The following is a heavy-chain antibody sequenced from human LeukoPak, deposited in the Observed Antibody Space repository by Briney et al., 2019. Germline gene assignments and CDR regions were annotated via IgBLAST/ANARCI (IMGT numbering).Heavy chain of an antibody. CDR1: GGSLSRGGYY. D-gene: IGHD3-10*01. V-gene: IGHV4-31*03. CDR2: IYYSGST. J-gene: IGHJ5*02. Sequence: SQTLSLTCTLSGGSLSRGGYYWSWVRQHPGKGLEWILYIYYSGSTYHNPSLKSRVTISVDTSKNQFSLKLSSVTAADTAVYYCARGFGESSGNRFDPWGQGTLVTVSS. CDR3: ARGFGESSGNRFDP.